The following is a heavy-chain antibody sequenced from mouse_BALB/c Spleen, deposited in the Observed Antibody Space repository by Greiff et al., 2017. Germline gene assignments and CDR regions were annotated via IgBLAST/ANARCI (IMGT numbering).Heavy chain of an antibody. CDR3: AREDSYYFDY. J-gene: IGHJ2*01. V-gene: IGHV5-15*02. Sequence: EVMLVESGGGLVQPGGSRKLSCAASGFTFSDYGMAWVRQAPGKGPEWVAFISNLAYSIYYADTVTGRFTISRENAKNTLYLEMSSLRSEDTAMYYCAREDSYYFDYWGQGTTLTVSS. CDR1: GFTFSDYG. CDR2: ISNLAYSI.